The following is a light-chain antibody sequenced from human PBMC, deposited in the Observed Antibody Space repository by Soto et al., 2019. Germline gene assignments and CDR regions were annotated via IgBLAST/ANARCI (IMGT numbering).Light chain of an antibody. J-gene: IGKJ5*01. CDR3: QQYSNWPPIT. Sequence: EIVMTQSPATLSVSPGGRATLSCRASQSISDTLAWYQQKPGQAPGLLIYDTSTRATGIPARFSGSGSGTEFTLTISSLQSEDFAVYYCQQYSNWPPITFGQGTRLEIK. V-gene: IGKV3-15*01. CDR2: DTS. CDR1: QSISDT.